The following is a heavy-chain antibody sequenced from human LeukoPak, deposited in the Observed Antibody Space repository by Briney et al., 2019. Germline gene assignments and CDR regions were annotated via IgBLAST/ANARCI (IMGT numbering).Heavy chain of an antibody. J-gene: IGHJ4*02. V-gene: IGHV4-59*01. Sequence: PSETLSLTXTVSGGSISSYYWSWIRQPPGKGLEWIGYIYYSGSTNYNPSLKSRVTISVDTSKNQFSLKLSSVTAADTAVYYCARGLLVEDYFDYWGQGTLVTVSS. D-gene: IGHD6-6*01. CDR2: IYYSGST. CDR3: ARGLLVEDYFDY. CDR1: GGSISSYY.